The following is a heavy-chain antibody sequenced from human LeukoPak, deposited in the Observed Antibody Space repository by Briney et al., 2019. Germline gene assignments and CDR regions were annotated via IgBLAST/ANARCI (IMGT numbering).Heavy chain of an antibody. V-gene: IGHV5-51*01. CDR2: IYPGDSDT. CDR1: GYSFTSYW. Sequence: GESLKISCKGSGYSFTSYWIGWVRQMPGKGLEWMGIIYPGDSDTRYSPSFQGQVTISADKSISTAYLQWSSLKASDTAMYYCARHRRKGSSSWYFESAYYYYMGVWGKGTTVTVSS. CDR3: ARHRRKGSSSWYFESAYYYYMGV. D-gene: IGHD6-13*01. J-gene: IGHJ6*03.